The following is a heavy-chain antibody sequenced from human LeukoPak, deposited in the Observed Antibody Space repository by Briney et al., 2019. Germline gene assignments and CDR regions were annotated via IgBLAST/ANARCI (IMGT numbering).Heavy chain of an antibody. V-gene: IGHV4-38-2*02. D-gene: IGHD3-10*01. CDR2: IFYSGST. CDR3: AKSNGYGLTDI. CDR1: GYSINSDYY. Sequence: SETLSLTCTVSGYSINSDYYWGWIRQPPGKGLEWIGNIFYSGSTYYGPSLKSRLTISLDTSRNQFSLKLNSVTAADTAVYYCAKSNGYGLTDIWGQGTMVTVSS. J-gene: IGHJ3*02.